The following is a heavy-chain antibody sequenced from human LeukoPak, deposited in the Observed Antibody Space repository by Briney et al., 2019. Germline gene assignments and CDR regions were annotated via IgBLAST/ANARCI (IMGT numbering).Heavy chain of an antibody. J-gene: IGHJ6*04. CDR2: TSAYNGNT. CDR3: ARAGQYCSSTSCQHRRYYYGMDA. D-gene: IGHD2-2*01. Sequence: GASVKVFCKASGYTFTSYGISWVRQAPGQGLEWMGWTSAYNGNTNYAQKLQGRVTMTTDTSTSTAYMELRSLRSDDTAVYYCARAGQYCSSTSCQHRRYYYGMDAWGKGTTVTVPS. CDR1: GYTFTSYG. V-gene: IGHV1-18*04.